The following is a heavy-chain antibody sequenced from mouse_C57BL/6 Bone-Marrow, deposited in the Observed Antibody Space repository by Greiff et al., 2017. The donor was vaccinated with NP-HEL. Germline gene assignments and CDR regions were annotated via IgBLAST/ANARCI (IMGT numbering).Heavy chain of an antibody. V-gene: IGHV1-7*01. CDR1: GYTFTSYW. CDR3: ASPDSSGYAWFAY. D-gene: IGHD3-2*02. J-gene: IGHJ3*01. Sequence: VQRVESGAELAKPGASVKLSCKASGYTFTSYWMHWVKQRPGQGLEWIGYINPSSGYTKYNQKFKDKATLTADKSSSTAYMQLSSLTYEDSAVYYCASPDSSGYAWFAYWGQGTLVTVSA. CDR2: INPSSGYT.